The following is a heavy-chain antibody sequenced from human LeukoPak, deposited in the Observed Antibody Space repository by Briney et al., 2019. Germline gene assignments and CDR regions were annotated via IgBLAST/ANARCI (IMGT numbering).Heavy chain of an antibody. Sequence: PGGSLRLSCAASGFTLSSYWMSWVRQAPGKGLEWVANIKQDGSEKYYVDSVKGRFTISRDNAKNSLYLQMNSLRAGDTAVYYCAELGITMIGGVWGKGTTVTISS. CDR3: AELGITMIGGV. V-gene: IGHV3-7*01. J-gene: IGHJ6*04. D-gene: IGHD3-10*02. CDR1: GFTLSSYW. CDR2: IKQDGSEK.